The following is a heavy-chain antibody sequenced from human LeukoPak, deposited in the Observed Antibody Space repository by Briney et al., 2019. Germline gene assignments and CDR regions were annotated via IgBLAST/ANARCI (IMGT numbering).Heavy chain of an antibody. J-gene: IGHJ4*02. V-gene: IGHV3-48*03. D-gene: IGHD6-19*01. CDR3: ARVSSDRTYSSGWYMRGYFDY. CDR1: GFTFSSYE. CDR2: ISSSGSTI. Sequence: QPGGSLRLSCAASGFTFSSYEMNWVRQAPGKGLEWVSYISSSGSTIYYADSVKGRFTISRDNAKNSLYLQMNSLRAEDTAVYYCARVSSDRTYSSGWYMRGYFDYWGQGTLVTVSP.